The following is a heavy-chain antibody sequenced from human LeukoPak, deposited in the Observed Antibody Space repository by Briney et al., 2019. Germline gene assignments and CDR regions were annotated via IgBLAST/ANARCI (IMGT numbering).Heavy chain of an antibody. J-gene: IGHJ4*02. D-gene: IGHD2-8*02. V-gene: IGHV4-59*01. CDR3: ARGTVPVAGCLDY. CDR2: IYYSGST. CDR1: GGSISPFY. Sequence: SETLSLTCTVSGGSISPFYWNWIRQPPGKGLEWIGYIYYSGSTNYNPSLKSRVTMSMDTSKNQFSLRLSSVTAADTAVYYCARGTVPVAGCLDYWGQGALVTVSA.